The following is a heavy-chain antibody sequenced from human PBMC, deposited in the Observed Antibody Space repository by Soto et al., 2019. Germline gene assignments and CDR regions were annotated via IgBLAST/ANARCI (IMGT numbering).Heavy chain of an antibody. D-gene: IGHD6-19*01. Sequence: EVQLVESGGGLVKPGGSLRLSCAASGFTFSSYSMNWVRQAPGKGLEWVSSISSSSSYIYYADSVKGRFTISRDNAKNSLYLQMNSLRAEDTAVYYCARDKQWLVRGYYYGMDVLGQGTTVTVSS. CDR2: ISSSSSYI. CDR3: ARDKQWLVRGYYYGMDV. V-gene: IGHV3-21*01. CDR1: GFTFSSYS. J-gene: IGHJ6*02.